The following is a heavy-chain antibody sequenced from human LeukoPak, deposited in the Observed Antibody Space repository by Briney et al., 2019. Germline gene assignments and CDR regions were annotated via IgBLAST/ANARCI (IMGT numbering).Heavy chain of an antibody. CDR1: GYTFTGYY. V-gene: IGHV1-2*02. CDR3: ARDRWGSGYDPSYLDY. CDR2: INPNSGGT. J-gene: IGHJ4*02. Sequence: ASEKVSCKASGYTFTGYYMHWVRQAPGQGLEWMGWINPNSGGTNYAQKFQGRVTMTRDTSISTAYMELSRLRSDDTAVYYCARDRWGSGYDPSYLDYWGQGTLVTVSS. D-gene: IGHD5-12*01.